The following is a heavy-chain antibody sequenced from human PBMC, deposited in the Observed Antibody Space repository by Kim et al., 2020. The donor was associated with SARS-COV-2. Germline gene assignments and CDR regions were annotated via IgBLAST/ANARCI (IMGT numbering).Heavy chain of an antibody. J-gene: IGHJ4*02. CDR1: GFTFSSYA. V-gene: IGHV3-23*01. Sequence: GGSLRLSCAASGFTFSSYAMSWVRQAPGKGLEWVSAISGSGGSTYYADSVKGRFTISRDNSKNTLYLQMNSLRAEDTAVYYCANSVGGSDSKAHALPGDSSRTEAFFDYWGQGTLVTVSS. D-gene: IGHD6-19*01. CDR3: ANSVGGSDSKAHALPGDSSRTEAFFDY. CDR2: ISGSGGST.